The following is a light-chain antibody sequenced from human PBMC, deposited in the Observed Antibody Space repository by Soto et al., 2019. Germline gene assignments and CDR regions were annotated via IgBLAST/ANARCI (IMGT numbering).Light chain of an antibody. CDR2: DSS. V-gene: IGKV3-15*01. Sequence: EIVMTQSPGTLSVSPGERATLSCRASQSLTNKLAWYQQKPGQAPRLLIYDSSTRATAIPDRFCGSGSGTEFSLTISSLQSEDFAVYYCQQYKLWPITFGQGTRLEVK. J-gene: IGKJ5*01. CDR1: QSLTNK. CDR3: QQYKLWPIT.